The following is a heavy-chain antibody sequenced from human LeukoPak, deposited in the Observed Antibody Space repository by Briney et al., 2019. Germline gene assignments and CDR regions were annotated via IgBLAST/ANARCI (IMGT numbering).Heavy chain of an antibody. CDR3: ARHEAATGIEKLITY. CDR1: GGSFSGYY. J-gene: IGHJ4*02. V-gene: IGHV4-34*01. Sequence: PSETLSLTCAVYGGSFSGYYWTWIRQPPGKGLEWIGEINDSGTTNYNPSLKSRVTMSVDTSKNQFSLKLSSVTAADTAIYYCARHEAATGIEKLITYWGQGMLVTVSS. D-gene: IGHD6-13*01. CDR2: INDSGTT.